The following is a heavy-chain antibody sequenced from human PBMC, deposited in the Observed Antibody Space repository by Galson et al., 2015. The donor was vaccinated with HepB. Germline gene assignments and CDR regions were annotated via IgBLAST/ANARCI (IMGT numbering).Heavy chain of an antibody. CDR3: ARDLWEHVDTVATGVDY. J-gene: IGHJ4*02. D-gene: IGHD5-12*01. CDR1: GFTFSSYA. Sequence: SLRLSCAASGFTFSSYAMHWVRQAPGKGLEWVAVISYDGSNKYYADSVKGRFTISRDNSKNTLYLRMNSLRAEDTAVYYCARDLWEHVDTVATGVDYWGQGTLVTVSS. CDR2: ISYDGSNK. V-gene: IGHV3-30*04.